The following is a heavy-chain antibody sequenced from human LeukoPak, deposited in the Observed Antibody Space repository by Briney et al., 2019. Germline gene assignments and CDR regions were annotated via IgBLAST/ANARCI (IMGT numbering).Heavy chain of an antibody. V-gene: IGHV1-69*04. D-gene: IGHD3-22*01. CDR2: IIPILGIA. J-gene: IGHJ4*02. CDR1: GGTFSSYA. Sequence: GASVEVSCRASGGTFSSYAISWVRQAPGQGLEWMGRIIPILGIANYAQKFQGRVTITADKSTSTAYMELSSLRSEDTAVYYCARARDGGYYDSSGYPEDYWGQGTLVTVSS. CDR3: ARARDGGYYDSSGYPEDY.